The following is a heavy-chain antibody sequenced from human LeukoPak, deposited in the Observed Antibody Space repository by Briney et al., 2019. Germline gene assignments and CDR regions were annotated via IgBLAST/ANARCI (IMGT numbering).Heavy chain of an antibody. J-gene: IGHJ5*02. Sequence: ASVKVSCKASGGTFSSYAISWVRQAPGQGLEWMGGIIPIFGTANYAQKFQGRVTITADESTSTAYMELSSLRSEDTAVYYCASLGGEGEPLTTVRGNWFDPWGQGTLVTVSS. CDR2: IIPIFGTA. CDR1: GGTFSSYA. V-gene: IGHV1-69*13. CDR3: ASLGGEGEPLTTVRGNWFDP. D-gene: IGHD4-17*01.